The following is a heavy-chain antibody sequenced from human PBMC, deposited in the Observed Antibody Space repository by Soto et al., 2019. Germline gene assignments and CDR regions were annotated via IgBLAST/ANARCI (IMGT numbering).Heavy chain of an antibody. D-gene: IGHD2-8*01. CDR2: ISHSGSP. V-gene: IGHV4-30-2*06. CDR1: GGSVSSGGYS. Sequence: QVQLQESASRVVGPSQTLSVTCSVSGGSVSSGGYSWSWIRQSPGKGLEWIGFISHSGSPDYNPSLKSRVTISVDKPKNQISLELSSVTAADTAVYYCTRGVLAWGPGTLVTVSS. CDR3: TRGVLA. J-gene: IGHJ5*02.